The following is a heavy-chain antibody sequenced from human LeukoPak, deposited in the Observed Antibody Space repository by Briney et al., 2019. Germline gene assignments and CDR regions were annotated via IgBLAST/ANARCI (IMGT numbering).Heavy chain of an antibody. J-gene: IGHJ6*02. CDR3: ARGSYSSSLYYYYGMDV. Sequence: GASVKVSCKASGYTFTSYGISWVRQAPGQGLEWMGWISAYNGNTNYAQKLQGRVTMTTDTSTSTAYMELSSLRSEDTAVYYCARGSYSSSLYYYYGMDVWGQGTTVTVSS. CDR2: ISAYNGNT. CDR1: GYTFTSYG. V-gene: IGHV1-18*01. D-gene: IGHD6-6*01.